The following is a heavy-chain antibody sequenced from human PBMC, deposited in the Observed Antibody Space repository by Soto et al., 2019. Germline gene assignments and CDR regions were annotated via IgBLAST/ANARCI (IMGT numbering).Heavy chain of an antibody. CDR2: IVVGGGNT. D-gene: IGHD6-13*01. CDR3: ARDPGYSSSWSLDY. V-gene: IGHV1-58*01. Sequence: ASVKVSCKASGFTFPSSAVQWVRQARGQRLEWMGRIVVGGGNTNSAQKFQERVTITRDTSTSTVYMELSSLKSEDTAVYYCARDPGYSSSWSLDYWGQGTLVTVSS. CDR1: GFTFPSSA. J-gene: IGHJ4*02.